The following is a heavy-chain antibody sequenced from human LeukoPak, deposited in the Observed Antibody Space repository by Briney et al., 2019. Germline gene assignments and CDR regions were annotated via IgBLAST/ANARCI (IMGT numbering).Heavy chain of an antibody. CDR2: IYYSGRT. CDR1: GGSISSSYYY. J-gene: IGHJ6*03. CDR3: ARAAKWELLYYYMDV. D-gene: IGHD1-26*01. Sequence: SETLSLTCTVSGGSISSSYYYWGWIRQPPGKGLEWIGSIYYSGRTFYNPSLKSRVTISLDKSKNQFSLKLSSVTAADTAVYYCARAAKWELLYYYMDVWGKGTTVTISS. V-gene: IGHV4-39*07.